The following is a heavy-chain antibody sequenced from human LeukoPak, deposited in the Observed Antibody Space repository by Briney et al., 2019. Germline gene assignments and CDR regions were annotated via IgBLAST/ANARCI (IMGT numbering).Heavy chain of an antibody. CDR3: ARVRSIGYCSGGSCPYYYYYYMDV. J-gene: IGHJ6*03. D-gene: IGHD2-15*01. V-gene: IGHV1-2*02. CDR1: GYTFTGYY. CDR2: INPNSGGT. Sequence: ASVKVSCQASGYTFTGYYMHWVRQAPGQGLEWMGWINPNSGGTNYAQKFQGRVTMTRDTSISTAYMELSRLRSDDTAVYYCARVRSIGYCSGGSCPYYYYYYMDVWGKGTTVTVSS.